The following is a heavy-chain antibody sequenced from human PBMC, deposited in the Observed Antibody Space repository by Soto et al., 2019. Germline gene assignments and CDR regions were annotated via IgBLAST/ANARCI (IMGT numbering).Heavy chain of an antibody. V-gene: IGHV4-39*01. CDR1: GGSISSSSYY. Sequence: QLQLQESGPGLVKPSETLSLTCTVSGGSISSSSYYWGWIRQPPGKGLEWIGSIYYSGSTYYNPSLKSRVTISVDTSKNQFSLKLSSVTAADTAVYYCARQTVQLERPDYMDVWGKGTTVTVSS. D-gene: IGHD1-1*01. J-gene: IGHJ6*03. CDR3: ARQTVQLERPDYMDV. CDR2: IYYSGST.